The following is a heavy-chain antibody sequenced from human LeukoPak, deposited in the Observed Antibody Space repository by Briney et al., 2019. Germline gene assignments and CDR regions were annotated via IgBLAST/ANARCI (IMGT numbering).Heavy chain of an antibody. CDR3: ARVAAVPYNWFDP. CDR1: GASISSGGYY. Sequence: PSETLSLTCTVSGASISSGGYYWGWIRQPPGKGLEWIGSIYYSGITYYNPSLKSRVTISVDTSKNQFSLKLSSVTAADTAVYYCARVAAVPYNWFDPWGQGTLVTVSS. V-gene: IGHV4-39*07. D-gene: IGHD6-13*01. J-gene: IGHJ5*02. CDR2: IYYSGIT.